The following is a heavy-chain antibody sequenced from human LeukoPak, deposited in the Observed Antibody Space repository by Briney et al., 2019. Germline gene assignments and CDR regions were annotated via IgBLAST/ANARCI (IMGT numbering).Heavy chain of an antibody. CDR3: AKPISGGLAVSADRFDP. D-gene: IGHD6-19*01. Sequence: GGSLRLSCAASGFAFNFYAMSWVRQAPGKGLQWVSTISANGINTYYADSVRGRFTISRDNSKDTLYLQLNSLRAEDTAIYFCAKPISGGLAVSADRFDPWGQGTLVIVSS. V-gene: IGHV3-23*01. J-gene: IGHJ5*02. CDR2: ISANGINT. CDR1: GFAFNFYA.